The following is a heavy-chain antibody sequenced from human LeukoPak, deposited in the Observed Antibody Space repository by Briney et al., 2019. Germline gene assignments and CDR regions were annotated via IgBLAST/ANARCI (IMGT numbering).Heavy chain of an antibody. J-gene: IGHJ4*02. D-gene: IGHD6-19*01. CDR1: GGSISSYY. CDR2: IYYSGST. CDR3: ASAITPGYSSGWYDY. V-gene: IGHV4-59*01. Sequence: PSETLSLTCTVSGGSISSYYWSWIRQPPGKGLEWIGYIYYSGSTNYNPSLKSRVTISVDTSKNQFSLKLSSVTAADTAVYYCASAITPGYSSGWYDYWGQGTLVTVSS.